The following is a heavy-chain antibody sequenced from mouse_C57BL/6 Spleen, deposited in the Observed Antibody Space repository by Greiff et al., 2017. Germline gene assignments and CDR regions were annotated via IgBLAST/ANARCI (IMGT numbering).Heavy chain of an antibody. V-gene: IGHV1-66*01. Sequence: VKVVESGPELVKPGASVKISCKASGYSFTSYYIHWVKQRPGQGLEWIGWIYPGSGNTKYNEKFKGKATLTADTSSSTAYMQLSSLTSEDSAVYYCARDSNYPYYFDYWGQGTTLTVSS. CDR3: ARDSNYPYYFDY. D-gene: IGHD2-5*01. J-gene: IGHJ2*01. CDR2: IYPGSGNT. CDR1: GYSFTSYY.